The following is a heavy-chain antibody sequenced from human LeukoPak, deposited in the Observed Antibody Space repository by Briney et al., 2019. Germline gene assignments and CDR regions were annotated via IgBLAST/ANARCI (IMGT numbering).Heavy chain of an antibody. Sequence: SQTLSLTCAISGDSVSSNSAAWNWIRQSPSRGLEWLGRTYYRSKWYNDYAVSVKSRITINPDTSKNQFSLQLNSVTPEDTALYYSARERSRDGYNLFDYWGQGILVTVSS. D-gene: IGHD5-24*01. V-gene: IGHV6-1*01. CDR1: GDSVSSNSAA. J-gene: IGHJ4*02. CDR3: ARERSRDGYNLFDY. CDR2: TYYRSKWYN.